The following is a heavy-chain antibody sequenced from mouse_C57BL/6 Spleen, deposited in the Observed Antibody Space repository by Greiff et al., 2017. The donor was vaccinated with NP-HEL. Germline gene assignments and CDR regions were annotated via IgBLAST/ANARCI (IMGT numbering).Heavy chain of an antibody. V-gene: IGHV5-16*01. Sequence: EVKLQESEGGLVQPGSSMKLSCTASGFTFSDYYMAWVRQVPEKGLEWVANINYDGSSTYYLDSLKSRFIISRDNAKNILYLQMSSLKSEDTATYYCARDNSYGSSSYWYFDVWGTGTTVTVSS. D-gene: IGHD1-1*01. CDR1: GFTFSDYY. CDR2: INYDGSST. CDR3: ARDNSYGSSSYWYFDV. J-gene: IGHJ1*03.